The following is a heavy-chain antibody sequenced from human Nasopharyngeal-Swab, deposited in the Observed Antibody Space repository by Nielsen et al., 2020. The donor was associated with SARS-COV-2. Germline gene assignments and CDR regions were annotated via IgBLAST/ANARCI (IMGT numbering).Heavy chain of an antibody. J-gene: IGHJ2*01. Sequence: SETLSLTCTVSGGSISSYYWSWIRQPPGKGLEWIGYIYYSGSTNYNPSLKSRVTISVDTSKNQFSLKLSSVTAADTAVYFCARLHPNWYCDLWGRGTLVTVSS. CDR3: ARLHPNWYCDL. CDR2: IYYSGST. CDR1: GGSISSYY. V-gene: IGHV4-59*08.